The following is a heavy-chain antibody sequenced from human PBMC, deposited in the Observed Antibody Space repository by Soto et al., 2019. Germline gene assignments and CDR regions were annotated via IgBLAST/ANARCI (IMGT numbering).Heavy chain of an antibody. V-gene: IGHV3-23*01. CDR3: AKVLKTWYFDY. CDR2: ISGSGGST. Sequence: GGSLRLSCAASGFTFSSYAMSWVRQAPGKGLEGCSAISGSGGSTNHEDSVKGRFTISRDNSKNTLYLQMNSLRAEDTAVYYCAKVLKTWYFDYWGQGTLVTVSS. J-gene: IGHJ4*02. CDR1: GFTFSSYA.